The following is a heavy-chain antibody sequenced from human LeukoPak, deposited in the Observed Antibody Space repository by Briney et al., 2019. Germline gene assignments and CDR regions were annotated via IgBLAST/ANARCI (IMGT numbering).Heavy chain of an antibody. CDR2: ISVSGSYT. CDR1: GFTFTDYY. V-gene: IGHV3-11*06. D-gene: IGHD3-9*01. J-gene: IGHJ6*02. Sequence: AGGSLRLSCVASGFTFTDYYMTWIRQTPGKGLEWVSDISVSGSYTNYADSVKGRFTISRDNTKNSLYLQMNSLRAEDTATYYCARSGFYGGYFYYGMNVWGQGTTVTVSS. CDR3: ARSGFYGGYFYYGMNV.